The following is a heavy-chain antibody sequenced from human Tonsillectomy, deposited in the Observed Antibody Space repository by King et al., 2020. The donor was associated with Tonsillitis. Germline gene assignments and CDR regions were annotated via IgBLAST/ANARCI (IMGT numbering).Heavy chain of an antibody. Sequence: LQLQESGSRLVRPSQTLSLTCAVSGDSISSGGYSWSWIRQPPGKGLEWFGHIYQSGSTYYNPSLKSRVTISVDRSKNHFSLNLSSVTAADTAVYYCAGGGYSYGLGAFDIWGQGTVVTVSS. V-gene: IGHV4-30-2*01. CDR1: GDSISSGGYS. CDR2: IYQSGST. CDR3: AGGGYSYGLGAFDI. J-gene: IGHJ3*02. D-gene: IGHD5-18*01.